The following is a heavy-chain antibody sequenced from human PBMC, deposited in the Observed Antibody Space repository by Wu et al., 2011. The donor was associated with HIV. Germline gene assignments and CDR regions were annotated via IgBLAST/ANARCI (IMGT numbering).Heavy chain of an antibody. CDR3: ARDPPGYPYYFDY. Sequence: QVQLVQSGDEVKKPGASVKVSCKASGYTFDNYGITWVRQAPGQGLEWMGWVSGYNGDTNYPRWLQGRVTVTTDTSTSTVYMEVRSLRSDDTAVYYCARDPPGYPYYFDYWGQGTLVTVSS. CDR1: GYTFDNYG. J-gene: IGHJ4*02. V-gene: IGHV1-18*01. CDR2: VSGYNGDT. D-gene: IGHD5-12*01.